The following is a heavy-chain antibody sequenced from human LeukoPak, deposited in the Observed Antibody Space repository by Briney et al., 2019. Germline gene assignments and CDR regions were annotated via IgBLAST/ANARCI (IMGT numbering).Heavy chain of an antibody. D-gene: IGHD6-13*01. CDR3: AKPLSLTAGWHCDS. Sequence: GGSLRLSCAASGFTFGAYAMHWVRRAPGKGLEWVAVIWSDGSAKYYADSVKGRFTISRDNSKNTLYLQMNSLSAEDTAIYYCAKPLSLTAGWHCDSWGQGTLVTVSS. CDR1: GFTFGAYA. J-gene: IGHJ4*02. CDR2: IWSDGSAK. V-gene: IGHV3-33*06.